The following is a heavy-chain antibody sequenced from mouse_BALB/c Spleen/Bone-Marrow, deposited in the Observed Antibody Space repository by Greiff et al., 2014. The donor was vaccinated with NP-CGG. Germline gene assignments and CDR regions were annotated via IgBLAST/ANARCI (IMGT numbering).Heavy chain of an antibody. CDR3: AGEVRPHWYFDV. V-gene: IGHV1-18*01. CDR1: GYSFTGYT. Sequence: EVKLMESXPELVKPGASMKISCKASGYSFTGYTMNWVKQSHGKNLEWIGLINPYNGGTSYNQKFKGKATLTVDKSSSTAYMELLSLTSEDSAVYYCAGEVRPHWYFDVWGAGTTVTVSS. CDR2: INPYNGGT. D-gene: IGHD2-14*01. J-gene: IGHJ1*01.